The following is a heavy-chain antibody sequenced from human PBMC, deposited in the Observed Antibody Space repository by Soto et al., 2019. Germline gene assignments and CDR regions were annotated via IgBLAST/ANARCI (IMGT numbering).Heavy chain of an antibody. Sequence: EVQLLESGGGLVKPGGSLRLSCAASGFTFSSYAMTWVRQAPGKGLEWVSSISASRGNTYYADSVKGRFTVSRDNSKNTLFLQMSSLRAEDTAVYYCAKVKHLVVVTAIPYYFASWGQGTLVRVSS. CDR2: ISASRGNT. CDR3: AKVKHLVVVTAIPYYFAS. D-gene: IGHD2-21*02. V-gene: IGHV3-23*01. CDR1: GFTFSSYA. J-gene: IGHJ4*02.